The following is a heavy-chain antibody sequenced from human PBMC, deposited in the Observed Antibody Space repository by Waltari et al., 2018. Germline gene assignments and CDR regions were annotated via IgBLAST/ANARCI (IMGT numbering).Heavy chain of an antibody. V-gene: IGHV3-7*01. D-gene: IGHD3-22*01. CDR2: IKGDGSRK. J-gene: IGHJ3*02. CDR1: GFSFSHYW. CDR3: ARDDSSSGSYDAFDI. Sequence: VQLVESGGGLVQPGGSLRLSCAASGFSFSHYWMSWVRQAPGKGLEWVADIKGDGSRKYYLDSVRGRFSISRDNTKNSVDLQMNSLRAEDTAVYYCARDDSSSGSYDAFDIWGQGTMVAVSS.